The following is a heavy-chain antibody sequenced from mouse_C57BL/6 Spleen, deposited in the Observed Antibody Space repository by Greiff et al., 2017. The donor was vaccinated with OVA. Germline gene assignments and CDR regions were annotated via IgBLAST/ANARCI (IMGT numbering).Heavy chain of an antibody. D-gene: IGHD2-12*01. Sequence: LMESGPELVKPGASVKISCKASGYTFTDYYINWVKQRPGQGLEWIGWIYPGSGNTKYNEKFKGKATLTVDTSSSTAYMQLSSLTSEDSAVYFCAREGTLYSNRDYAMDYWGQGTSVTVSS. CDR3: AREGTLYSNRDYAMDY. V-gene: IGHV1-84*01. CDR1: GYTFTDYY. J-gene: IGHJ4*01. CDR2: IYPGSGNT.